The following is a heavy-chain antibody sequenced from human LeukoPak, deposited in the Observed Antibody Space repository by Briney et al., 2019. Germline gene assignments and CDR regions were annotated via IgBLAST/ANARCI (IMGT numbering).Heavy chain of an antibody. CDR1: GGAISSYY. V-gene: IGHV4-4*07. D-gene: IGHD5-12*01. CDR3: ARATSSYFYYMDV. Sequence: SETLSLTCTVSGGAISSYYWSWFRQPAEKGLEWIGRIYTSGSTYYNPSLKSRVTISADTSKNQFSLNVSSVTAADTAVYYCARATSSYFYYMDVWGKGTTVTISS. J-gene: IGHJ6*03. CDR2: IYTSGST.